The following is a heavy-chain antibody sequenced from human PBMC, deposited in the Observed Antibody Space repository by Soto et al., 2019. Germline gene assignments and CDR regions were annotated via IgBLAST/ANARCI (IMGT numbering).Heavy chain of an antibody. CDR1: GGTFSSYA. D-gene: IGHD3-22*01. Sequence: QVQLVQSGAEVKKPGSSVKVSCKASGGTFSSYAISWVRQAPGQGLEWMGGIIPIFGTANYAQKFQGRVTITADKSTSKAYMELSSLRSEDTAVYYCASNYYDSSGYSPRDGMDVWGQGTTVTVSS. CDR3: ASNYYDSSGYSPRDGMDV. CDR2: IIPIFGTA. V-gene: IGHV1-69*06. J-gene: IGHJ6*02.